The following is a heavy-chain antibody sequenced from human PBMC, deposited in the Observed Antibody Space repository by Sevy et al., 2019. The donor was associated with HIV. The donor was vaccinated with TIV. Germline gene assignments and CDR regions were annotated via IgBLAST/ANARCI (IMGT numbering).Heavy chain of an antibody. J-gene: IGHJ4*02. Sequence: SETLSITCTVSGDSISNSRYYWGWIRQPPGKGLEWIGSVYYSGSTYYNPSLKSRVTLSIDTSKNQFLLKVNSVTATDLAVYYCANQPLTLISPPDSWGQGTLVTVSS. CDR2: VYYSGST. CDR3: ANQPLTLISPPDS. V-gene: IGHV4-39*01. CDR1: GDSISNSRYY. D-gene: IGHD2-2*01.